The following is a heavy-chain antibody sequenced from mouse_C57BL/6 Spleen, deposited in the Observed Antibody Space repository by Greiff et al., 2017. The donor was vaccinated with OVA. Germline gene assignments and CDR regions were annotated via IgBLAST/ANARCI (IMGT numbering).Heavy chain of an antibody. Sequence: EVKLMESGPELVKPGASVKISCKASGYTFTDYYMNWVKQSHGKSLEWIGDINPNNGGTSYNQKFTGKATLTVDKYSSTAYMELLCLTSEDSAVYYCARCYYYYYCSSLYYYSMDYWGQGTSVTVSS. CDR2: INPNNGGT. D-gene: IGHD1-1*01. V-gene: IGHV1-26*01. CDR3: ARCYYYYYCSSLYYYSMDY. CDR1: GYTFTDYY. J-gene: IGHJ4*01.